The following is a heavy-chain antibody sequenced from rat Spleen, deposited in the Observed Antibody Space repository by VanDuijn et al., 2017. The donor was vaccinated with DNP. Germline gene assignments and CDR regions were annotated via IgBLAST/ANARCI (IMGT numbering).Heavy chain of an antibody. Sequence: EVQLVESGGGLVQPGRTLKLSCAASGIIFSKYGMAWVRQAPKKGLEWVASISYEGSSTYYGDSVKGRFTISRDNAKSTLYLQMDSLRSEDTATYYCARHRTIMPYYYAMDAWGQGASVTVSS. CDR1: GIIFSKYG. J-gene: IGHJ4*01. D-gene: IGHD1-12*01. V-gene: IGHV5-22*01. CDR2: ISYEGSST. CDR3: ARHRTIMPYYYAMDA.